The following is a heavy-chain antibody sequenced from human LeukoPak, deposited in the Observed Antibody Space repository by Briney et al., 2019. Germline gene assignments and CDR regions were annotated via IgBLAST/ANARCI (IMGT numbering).Heavy chain of an antibody. D-gene: IGHD6-19*01. J-gene: IGHJ5*02. CDR3: ARDSGFDT. V-gene: IGHV3-48*03. CDR1: GFSFSSYV. Sequence: GGSMRLSCVASGFSFSSYVINWVRQAPGKGLEWVSHISATATTIYYADSVRGRFTVSRDNAKNSLYLQMNSLRGEDTAVYYCARDSGFDTWGQGTLVIVSS. CDR2: ISATATTI.